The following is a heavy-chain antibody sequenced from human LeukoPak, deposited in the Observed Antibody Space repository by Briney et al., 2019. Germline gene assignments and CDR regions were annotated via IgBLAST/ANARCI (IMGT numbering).Heavy chain of an antibody. Sequence: ASVKVSCKASGYAFTRYAIHWVRQAPGQRHEWMGWITAGNGNTKYSQKFQARVTITRDTSASTAYMELSSLRSEDTAVYYCARAEWDCSSTSCYYYYGMDVWGKGTTVTASS. CDR2: ITAGNGNT. D-gene: IGHD2-2*01. J-gene: IGHJ6*04. CDR1: GYAFTRYA. CDR3: ARAEWDCSSTSCYYYYGMDV. V-gene: IGHV1-3*01.